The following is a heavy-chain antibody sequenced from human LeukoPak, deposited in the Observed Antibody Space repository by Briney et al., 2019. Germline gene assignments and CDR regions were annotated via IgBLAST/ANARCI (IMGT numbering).Heavy chain of an antibody. V-gene: IGHV3-23*01. D-gene: IGHD5-18*01. CDR1: GFTFSSYA. CDR3: ARSDTAMVPVYYYYYMDV. Sequence: GGSLRLSCAASGFTFSSYAMSWVRQAPGQGLKWVSAISGSAGSTYYADSVKGRFTISRDNSKNTLYLQMNSLRAEDTAVYYCARSDTAMVPVYYYYYMDVWGKGTTVTVSS. CDR2: ISGSAGST. J-gene: IGHJ6*03.